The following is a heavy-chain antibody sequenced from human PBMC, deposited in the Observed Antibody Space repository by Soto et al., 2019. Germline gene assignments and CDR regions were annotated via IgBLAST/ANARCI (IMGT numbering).Heavy chain of an antibody. D-gene: IGHD7-27*01. CDR1: GFTFSSYG. CDR3: AKDLLGPGRAYGMDV. V-gene: IGHV3-30*18. CDR2: ISYDGSNK. J-gene: IGHJ6*02. Sequence: QVQLVESGGGVVQPGRSLRLSCAASGFTFSSYGMHWVRQAPGKGLEWVAVISYDGSNKYYADSVKGRFTISRDNSNNTLYLQMNSLRAEDTAVYYCAKDLLGPGRAYGMDVWGQGTTVTVSS.